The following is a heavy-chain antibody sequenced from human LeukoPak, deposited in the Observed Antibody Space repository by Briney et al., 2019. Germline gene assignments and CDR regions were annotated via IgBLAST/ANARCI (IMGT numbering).Heavy chain of an antibody. CDR2: ISAYNGST. V-gene: IGHV1-18*01. D-gene: IGHD6-6*01. CDR3: ARSFEYSSPFDY. J-gene: IGHJ4*02. Sequence: ASVKVSCKASGYTFTGYGISWVRQAPGQGLEWMGWISAYNGSTNYAQKLQGRVTMTTDTSTSTAYMELRSLRSDDTAVYYCARSFEYSSPFDYWGQGTLVTVSS. CDR1: GYTFTGYG.